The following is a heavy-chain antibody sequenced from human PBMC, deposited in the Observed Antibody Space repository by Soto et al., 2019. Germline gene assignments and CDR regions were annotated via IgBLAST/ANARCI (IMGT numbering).Heavy chain of an antibody. CDR2: IYTSGST. CDR3: ARDRVAAAGPYFDY. CDR1: GGSISSYY. V-gene: IGHV4-4*07. J-gene: IGHJ4*02. D-gene: IGHD6-13*01. Sequence: SETLSLTCTVSGGSISSYYWGWIRQPAGKGLEWIGRIYTSGSTNYNPSLKSRVTMSVDTSKNQFSLKLSSVTAADTAVYYCARDRVAAAGPYFDYWGQGTLVTVSS.